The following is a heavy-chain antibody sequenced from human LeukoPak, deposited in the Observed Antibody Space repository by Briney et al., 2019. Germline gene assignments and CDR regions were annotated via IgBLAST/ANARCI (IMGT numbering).Heavy chain of an antibody. CDR2: ISGSGGTT. D-gene: IGHD6-13*01. CDR3: AKGDNSTWTVDY. CDR1: GFTFRSYA. Sequence: GGCLRLSCAASGFTFRSYAMNWVRQAPGKGLAWVSTISGSGGTTYYADSVKGRFTISRDNSKNTLFLQMNSLRAEDTAVYYCAKGDNSTWTVDYWGQGTLVTVSS. J-gene: IGHJ4*02. V-gene: IGHV3-23*01.